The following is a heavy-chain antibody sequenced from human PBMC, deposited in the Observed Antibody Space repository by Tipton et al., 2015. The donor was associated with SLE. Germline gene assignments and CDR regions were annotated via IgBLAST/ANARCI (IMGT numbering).Heavy chain of an antibody. Sequence: SLRLSCAASGFTFSSYGMHWARQAPGKGLEWVALIWYDGSNKYYADSVKGRFTISRDNSKNTLYLQMNSLRAEDTAVYYCAKDGGRDYCSSTSCYFNWFDPWGQGTLVTVSS. D-gene: IGHD2-2*01. V-gene: IGHV3-33*06. CDR2: IWYDGSNK. CDR1: GFTFSSYG. J-gene: IGHJ5*02. CDR3: AKDGGRDYCSSTSCYFNWFDP.